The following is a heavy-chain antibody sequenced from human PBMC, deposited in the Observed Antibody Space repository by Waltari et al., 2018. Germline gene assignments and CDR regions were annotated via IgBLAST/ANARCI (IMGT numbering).Heavy chain of an antibody. CDR2: VSYSGTT. J-gene: IGHJ3*01. CDR1: GVPITMHRHY. V-gene: IGHV4-39*01. CDR3: ATYIGASVGTAAFDV. Sequence: QLQLQESGPRLVRPSGTLSLLCRLSGVPITMHRHYWAWIRQSPGQGLEWIGTVSYSGTTYISPSLKSRVSVSRDTSKNQVSLILGSVTAADMAVYYCATYIGASVGTAAFDVWGQGTMVTVSS. D-gene: IGHD5-12*01.